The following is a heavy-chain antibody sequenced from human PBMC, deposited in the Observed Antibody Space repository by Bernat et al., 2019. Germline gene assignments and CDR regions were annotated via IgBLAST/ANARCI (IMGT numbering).Heavy chain of an antibody. J-gene: IGHJ4*02. CDR2: INHSGST. CDR3: ARITMVRGISR. CDR1: GGSFSGYC. V-gene: IGHV4-34*01. Sequence: QVQLQQWGAGLLKPSETLSLTCAVYGGSFSGYCWSWIRQPPGKGLEWIGEINHSGSTNYNPSLKSRVTISVDTSKNQSSLKLSSVTAADTAVYYCARITMVRGISRWGQGTLVTVSS. D-gene: IGHD3-10*01.